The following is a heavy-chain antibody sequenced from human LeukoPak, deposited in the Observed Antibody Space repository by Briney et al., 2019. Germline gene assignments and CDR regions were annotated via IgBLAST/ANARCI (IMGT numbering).Heavy chain of an antibody. Sequence: PSETLSLTCTVSGGSISSGDYYWGWVRQPPGTGLEWIGYIYYSGSTYYNPSLKSRVTISVATSKNHFSLKLSSLTAADTAVYYCASSPRHYYDSSGYYYRGNWFDPWGQGTLVTVSS. CDR2: IYYSGST. V-gene: IGHV4-30-4*01. D-gene: IGHD3-22*01. CDR1: GGSISSGDYY. CDR3: ASSPRHYYDSSGYYYRGNWFDP. J-gene: IGHJ5*02.